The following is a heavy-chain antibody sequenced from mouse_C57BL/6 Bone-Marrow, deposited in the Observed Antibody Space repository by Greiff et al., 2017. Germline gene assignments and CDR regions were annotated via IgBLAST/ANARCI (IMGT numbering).Heavy chain of an antibody. Sequence: QVQLQQPGAELVRPGSSVKLSCKASGYTFTSYWMDWVKQRPGQGLEWIGNIYPSDSETHYNQKFKDKATLTVDKSSSTAYMQRSSLPSEDSAVYYCARDYYGSSWFAYWGQGALVTVSA. J-gene: IGHJ3*01. CDR1: GYTFTSYW. CDR3: ARDYYGSSWFAY. CDR2: IYPSDSET. V-gene: IGHV1-61*01. D-gene: IGHD1-1*01.